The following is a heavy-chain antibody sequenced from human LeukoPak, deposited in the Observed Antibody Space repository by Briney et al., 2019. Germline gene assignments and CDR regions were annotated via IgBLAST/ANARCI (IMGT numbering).Heavy chain of an antibody. CDR2: IHYSGGT. CDR3: ATGLTTVTTVY. J-gene: IGHJ4*02. D-gene: IGHD4-17*01. V-gene: IGHV4-59*01. Sequence: SETLSLTCTVSGGSINSYYWSWIRQPPGRGLEWVGSIHYSGGTSYNPSLRRRVTISVDKSKNQFFLKLSSVTATDTAVYYCATGLTTVTTVYWGQGTLVTVSS. CDR1: GGSINSYY.